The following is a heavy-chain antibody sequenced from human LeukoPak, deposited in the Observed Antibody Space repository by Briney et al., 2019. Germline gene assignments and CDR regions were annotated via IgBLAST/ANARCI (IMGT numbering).Heavy chain of an antibody. Sequence: PTGGSLRLSCAASGFNFASHWMHWVRQTPGKGLVWVSRVNSGGSGTSYADSVEGRFTISRDNAKNTLHLQMNSLRAEDTAVYYCAASLGPLTEYWGQGTLVTVSS. D-gene: IGHD7-27*01. J-gene: IGHJ4*02. CDR2: VNSGGSGT. CDR1: GFNFASHW. V-gene: IGHV3-74*01. CDR3: AASLGPLTEY.